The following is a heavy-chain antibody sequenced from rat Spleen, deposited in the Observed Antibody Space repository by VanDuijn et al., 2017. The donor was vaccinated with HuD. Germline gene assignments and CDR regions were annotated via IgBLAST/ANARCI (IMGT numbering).Heavy chain of an antibody. V-gene: IGHV5-7*01. J-gene: IGHJ2*01. D-gene: IGHD1-7*01. CDR1: GFTFSDYN. CDR3: AVAGYGY. Sequence: EVQLVESGGGLVQPGRSLKLSCAASGFTFSDYNMAWVRQVPRKGLEWVATISYDGSSTYYRDSVKGRFTISRDNAENIVYLQMNSLKCEDTATYYCAVAGYGYWGQGVMVTVSS. CDR2: ISYDGSST.